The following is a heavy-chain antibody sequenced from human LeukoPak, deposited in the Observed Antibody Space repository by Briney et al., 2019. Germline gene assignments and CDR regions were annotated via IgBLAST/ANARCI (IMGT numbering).Heavy chain of an antibody. J-gene: IGHJ4*02. CDR3: ARHESAVGALFY. CDR1: GGSISRYY. CDR2: IYSAGST. V-gene: IGHV4-59*08. D-gene: IGHD3-16*01. Sequence: SQTLSLTCTVSGGSISRYYWSWIRQSPGKGLEWIGYIYSAGSTNSNPSLRSRVTISVDTSRNQFSLKLNSVSAADTAMYYCARHESAVGALFYWGQGTLVTVSS.